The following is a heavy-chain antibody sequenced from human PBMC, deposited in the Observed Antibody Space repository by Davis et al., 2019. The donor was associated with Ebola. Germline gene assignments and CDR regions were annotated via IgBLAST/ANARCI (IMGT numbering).Heavy chain of an antibody. Sequence: AASVKVSCKASGYTFTSYGISWARQATGQGLEWMGWMNPNSGNTGYAQMFQGRVTMTRNTSITTAYMELSNLRSEDTAVYYCTRSETSSGWFDPWGQGTPVTVSS. D-gene: IGHD6-25*01. V-gene: IGHV1-8*02. J-gene: IGHJ5*02. CDR1: GYTFTSYG. CDR2: MNPNSGNT. CDR3: TRSETSSGWFDP.